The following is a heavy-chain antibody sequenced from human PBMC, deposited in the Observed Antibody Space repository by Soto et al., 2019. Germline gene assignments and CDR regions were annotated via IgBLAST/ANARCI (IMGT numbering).Heavy chain of an antibody. CDR2: ISYDGSNK. Sequence: QVQLGGSGGAVFRLGRSWRPSFAASGFTSSSYAMNGSRQVPAKGLGWVAVISYDGSNKYYADSVKGRFTISRDNSKNTLYLQMNSLRAEDTAVYYCARDRLRYNWNDFPYYYYGMDVWGQGTTVTVSS. CDR1: GFTSSSYA. V-gene: IGHV3-30-3*01. D-gene: IGHD1-1*01. CDR3: ARDRLRYNWNDFPYYYYGMDV. J-gene: IGHJ6*02.